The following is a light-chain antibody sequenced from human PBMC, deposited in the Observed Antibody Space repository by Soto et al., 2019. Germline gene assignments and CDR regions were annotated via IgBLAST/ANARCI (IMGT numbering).Light chain of an antibody. Sequence: IVLTQSPATLSLSPGERATLSCRASQSVSIYLAWYQQKPGQAPRLLISDASNRATGIPARFSGRGSGTDFTLTISSLEPEDFAVYYCQQRSDWPPAFGQGTKVEVK. CDR2: DAS. CDR1: QSVSIY. CDR3: QQRSDWPPA. V-gene: IGKV3-11*01. J-gene: IGKJ1*01.